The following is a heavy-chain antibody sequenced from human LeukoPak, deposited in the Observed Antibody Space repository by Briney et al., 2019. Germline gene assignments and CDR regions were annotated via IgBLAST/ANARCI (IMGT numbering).Heavy chain of an antibody. Sequence: SQTLSLTCAISGDSVSSSSAAWNWIRQSPSRGLEWLGRTYYRSKWYNDYAVSVKSRITINPDTSKNQFSLQLNSVTPEDTAVYYCGREGWYGVLRNHIRAFDIWGQGTMATVSS. J-gene: IGHJ3*02. D-gene: IGHD6-19*01. V-gene: IGHV6-1*01. CDR1: GDSVSSSSAA. CDR2: TYYRSKWYN. CDR3: GREGWYGVLRNHIRAFDI.